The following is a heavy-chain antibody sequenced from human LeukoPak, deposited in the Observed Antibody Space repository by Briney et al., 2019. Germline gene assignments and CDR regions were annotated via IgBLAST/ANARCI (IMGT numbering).Heavy chain of an antibody. CDR1: GLTVSNNY. CDR3: AKVGSSSSGDTSAFDI. J-gene: IGHJ3*02. CDR2: ISGSGGST. Sequence: GGSLRLSCAASGLTVSNNYMSWVRQAPGKGLEWVSAISGSGGSTYYADSVKGRFTISRDNSKNTLYLQMNSLRAEDTAVYYCAKVGSSSSGDTSAFDIWGQGTMVTVSS. D-gene: IGHD6-6*01. V-gene: IGHV3-23*01.